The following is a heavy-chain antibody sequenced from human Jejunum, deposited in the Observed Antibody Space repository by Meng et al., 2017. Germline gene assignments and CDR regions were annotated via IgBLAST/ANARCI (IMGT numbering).Heavy chain of an antibody. J-gene: IGHJ4*01. D-gene: IGHD3-9*01. Sequence: SETLSLTCTVSGGSIRNYYWSWIRQPPGKGLEWIGYIYHSGTTNYNPSLRSRVTISVDTSKNQFSLKVSSVTAADTAVYYCARAGDYDILTHAYWGHGKLVNGAS. CDR3: ARAGDYDILTHAY. CDR2: IYHSGTT. CDR1: GGSIRNYY. V-gene: IGHV4-59*01.